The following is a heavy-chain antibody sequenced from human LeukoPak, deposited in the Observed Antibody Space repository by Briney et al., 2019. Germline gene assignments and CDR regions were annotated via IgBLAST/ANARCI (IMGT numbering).Heavy chain of an antibody. CDR1: GFTFSSYW. J-gene: IGHJ4*02. Sequence: GGSLRLSCAASGFTFSSYWMSWVRQAPGKGLEWVANIKQDGSEKYYVDSVKGRFTISRDNAKNSLYLQMNSLRAEDTAVYYCVRMYSSSPFDYWGQGTLVTVSS. CDR3: VRMYSSSPFDY. V-gene: IGHV3-7*01. D-gene: IGHD6-6*01. CDR2: IKQDGSEK.